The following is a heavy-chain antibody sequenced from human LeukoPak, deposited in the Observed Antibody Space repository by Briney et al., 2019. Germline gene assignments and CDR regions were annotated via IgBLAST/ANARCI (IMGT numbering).Heavy chain of an antibody. J-gene: IGHJ6*03. CDR1: GFTFNTDN. Sequence: GGSLRLSCAASGFTFNTDNMNWVRQAPGKGLEWVSSISGHSAYIYYADSVKGRFTISRDNAKNSLYLHVNSLRSEDTAVYYCAREKIGVVSTILRRDYYYMDVWGKGTTVTVSS. CDR2: ISGHSAYI. V-gene: IGHV3-21*01. D-gene: IGHD3-3*01. CDR3: AREKIGVVSTILRRDYYYMDV.